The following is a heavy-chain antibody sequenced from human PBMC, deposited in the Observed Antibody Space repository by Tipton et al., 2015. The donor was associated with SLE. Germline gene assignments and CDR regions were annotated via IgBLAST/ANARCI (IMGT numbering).Heavy chain of an antibody. J-gene: IGHJ3*01. V-gene: IGHV4-61*09. CDR3: ARENVAADGALDV. CDR1: GDSISSDTYF. D-gene: IGHD6-13*01. CDR2: ISTRGST. Sequence: TLSLTCAVSGDSISSDTYFWTWIRRPAGKGLEWIGHISTRGSTNYNPSIKSRITLSLDTSKNQFYLRVNSVTAADTAVYYCARENVAADGALDVWGQGTMVTVSS.